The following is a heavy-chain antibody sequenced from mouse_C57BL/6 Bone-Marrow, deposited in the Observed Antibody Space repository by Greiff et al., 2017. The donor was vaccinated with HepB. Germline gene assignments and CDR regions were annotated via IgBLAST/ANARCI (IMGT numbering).Heavy chain of an antibody. Sequence: EVKLVESGGGLVKPGGSLKLSCAASVFTFSDYGMHWVRQAPEKGLEWVAYISSGSSTIYYADKVKGRFTISSYNAKNTLFLQMTSLRSEDTAMYYCARGYYYGSSYWGQGTTLTVSS. V-gene: IGHV5-17*01. D-gene: IGHD1-1*01. CDR2: ISSGSSTI. J-gene: IGHJ2*01. CDR3: ARGYYYGSSY. CDR1: VFTFSDYG.